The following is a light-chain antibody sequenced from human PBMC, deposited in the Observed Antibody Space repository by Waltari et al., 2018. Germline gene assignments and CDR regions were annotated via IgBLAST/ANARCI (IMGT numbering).Light chain of an antibody. CDR2: GAS. Sequence: EIVLTQSPGTLSLSPGEGATLSCRARQSVSRSYLAWYQQKPGQAPRLLIFGASSRATGIPDRFSGSGSGTDFTLTIKRLEPEDFAVYYCQQYGSSPWTFGQGTKVEIK. J-gene: IGKJ1*01. V-gene: IGKV3-20*01. CDR1: QSVSRSY. CDR3: QQYGSSPWT.